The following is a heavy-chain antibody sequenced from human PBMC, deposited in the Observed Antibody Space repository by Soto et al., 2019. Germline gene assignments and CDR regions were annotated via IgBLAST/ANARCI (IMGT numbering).Heavy chain of an antibody. V-gene: IGHV3-30-3*01. Sequence: QVQLVESGGGVVQRGRSLRLSCAASGFTFSSYAMHWVRQAPGKELEWVAVISYDGSNKYYADSVKGRFTISRDNSKNTRYLQMNSLRAVDTAEYYCARADYSSGWQTAMDVWGQGTTVTVSS. CDR3: ARADYSSGWQTAMDV. D-gene: IGHD6-19*01. CDR2: ISYDGSNK. J-gene: IGHJ6*02. CDR1: GFTFSSYA.